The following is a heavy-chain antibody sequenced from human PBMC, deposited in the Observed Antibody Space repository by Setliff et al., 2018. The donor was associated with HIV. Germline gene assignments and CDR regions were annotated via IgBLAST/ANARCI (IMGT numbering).Heavy chain of an antibody. D-gene: IGHD3-22*01. CDR2: ISNTGGTV. CDR3: ARDNGYYYDSSGYQPHFDS. J-gene: IGHJ4*02. V-gene: IGHV3-11*04. CDR1: GFTFRDYY. Sequence: GGSLRLSCAPSGFTFRDYYISWIRQAPGKGLEWVSYISNTGGTVLYADSVRGRFTISRDNAKNSLYLQINNLRAEDTAVYYCARDNGYYYDSSGYQPHFDSWGQGTLVTVSS.